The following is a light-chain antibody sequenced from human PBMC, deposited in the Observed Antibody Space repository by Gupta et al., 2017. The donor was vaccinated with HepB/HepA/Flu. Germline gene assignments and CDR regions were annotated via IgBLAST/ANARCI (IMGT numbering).Light chain of an antibody. CDR3: QSYDSSNNGV. Sequence: QSVLTQPPSVSAAPGQRVTISCTGSSSNIGAGYDVRWYQRPPGTPHNLLSYENSSRPSGVPGRFAATKSGTSASPTITGHQAEDAAYYYSQSYDSSNNGVFGGGTKLTVL. J-gene: IGLJ3*02. CDR1: SSNIGAGYD. CDR2: ENS. V-gene: IGLV1-40*01.